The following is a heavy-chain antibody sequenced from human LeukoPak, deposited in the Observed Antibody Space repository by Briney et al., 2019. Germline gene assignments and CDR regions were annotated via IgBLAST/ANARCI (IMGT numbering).Heavy chain of an antibody. CDR2: IYHNGNT. D-gene: IGHD6-13*01. CDR3: ARDRALAF. Sequence: SETLSLTCTVSRGSISGYYWSWIRQPPGQGLEWIGDIYHNGNTNYNPSLKSRVTISIDTSKSHVSLRVIYFTAGDAAVYYCARDRALAFWGRGTLVTVSS. J-gene: IGHJ4*02. V-gene: IGHV4-59*01. CDR1: RGSISGYY.